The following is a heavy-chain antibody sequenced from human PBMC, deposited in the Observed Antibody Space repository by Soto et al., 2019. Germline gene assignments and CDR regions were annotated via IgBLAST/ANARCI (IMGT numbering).Heavy chain of an antibody. CDR3: ARVPDR. CDR1: GGAISSGGYS. V-gene: IGHV4-30-2*01. J-gene: IGHJ5*02. Sequence: PSETLSLTWAVSGGAISSGGYSWSWIRQPPGKGLEWIGYIYHSGSTYYNPSLKSRVTISVDRSKNQFSLKLSSVTAADTAVYYCARVPDRWGQGTLVTGSS. D-gene: IGHD2-2*01. CDR2: IYHSGST.